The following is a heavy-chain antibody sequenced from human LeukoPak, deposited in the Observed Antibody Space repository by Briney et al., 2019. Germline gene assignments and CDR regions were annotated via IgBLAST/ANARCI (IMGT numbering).Heavy chain of an antibody. CDR2: IRYDGRSK. J-gene: IGHJ4*02. CDR1: GFTFSSYG. V-gene: IGHV3-30*02. D-gene: IGHD2-15*01. Sequence: GGSLRLSCAASGFTFSSYGMHWVRQAPGKGLEWVAFIRYDGRSKYYADSVQGRFIISRGTSKNTLYLQMNSLKVEDTAVYYCAKDQDLYCSGGSCYSTLDYWGQGTLVTVSS. CDR3: AKDQDLYCSGGSCYSTLDY.